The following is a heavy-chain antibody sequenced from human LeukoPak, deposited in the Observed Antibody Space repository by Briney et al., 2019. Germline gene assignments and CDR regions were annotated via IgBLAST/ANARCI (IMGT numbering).Heavy chain of an antibody. J-gene: IGHJ4*02. CDR3: ARDGSTTGWYPGDY. CDR2: IYYTGST. CDR1: GDSITAYY. Sequence: SETLSLTCTVSGDSITAYYWSWIRQPPGKGLEWIGYIYYTGSTNYNPSLKNRVTISLDTSKNQLSLRLSSVTTADTAVYYCARDGSTTGWYPGDYWGQGILVTVSS. V-gene: IGHV4-59*01. D-gene: IGHD6-19*01.